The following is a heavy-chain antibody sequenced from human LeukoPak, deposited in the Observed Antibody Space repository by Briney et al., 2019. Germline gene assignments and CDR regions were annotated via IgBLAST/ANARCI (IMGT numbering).Heavy chain of an antibody. CDR3: ARDPVPAAMIHGSPP. V-gene: IGHV3-30-3*01. CDR2: ISYDGSNK. CDR1: GFTFSSYA. D-gene: IGHD2-2*01. Sequence: GRSLRLSCTASGFTFSSYAMHWVRQAPGKGLEWVAVISYDGSNKYYADSVKGRFTISRDNSKNTLYLQMNSLRAEDTAVYCCARDPVPAAMIHGSPPWGQEPLVPFS. J-gene: IGHJ5*02.